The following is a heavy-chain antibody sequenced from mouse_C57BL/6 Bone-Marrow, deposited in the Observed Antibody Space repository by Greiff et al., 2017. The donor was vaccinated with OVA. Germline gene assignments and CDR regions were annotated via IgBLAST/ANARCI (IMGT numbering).Heavy chain of an antibody. V-gene: IGHV1-19*01. J-gene: IGHJ4*01. D-gene: IGHD1-1*01. CDR1: GYTFTDYY. CDR3: ARWIITTVVRYAMDY. Sequence: EVKLQESGPVLVKPGASVKMSCKASGYTFTDYYMNWVKQSHGKSLEWIGVINPYNGGTSYNQKFKGKATLTVDKSSSTAYMELNSLTSEDSAVYYCARWIITTVVRYAMDYWGQGTSVTVSS. CDR2: INPYNGGT.